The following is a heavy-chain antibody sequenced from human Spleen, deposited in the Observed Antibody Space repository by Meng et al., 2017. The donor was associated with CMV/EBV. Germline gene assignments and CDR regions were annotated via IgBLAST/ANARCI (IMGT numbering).Heavy chain of an antibody. CDR1: GFAFSTSA. V-gene: IGHV3-23*01. CDR2: ISASGDDT. D-gene: IGHD3-3*02. Sequence: LKISCAASGFAFSTSAMSWVRQTPGKGPEWVSAISASGDDTFYGDSVRGRFTISRDNSKNTLYLQMKSLRVEDTALYYCAKVNRRAPALVENWGQGSLVTVSS. J-gene: IGHJ4*02. CDR3: AKVNRRAPALVEN.